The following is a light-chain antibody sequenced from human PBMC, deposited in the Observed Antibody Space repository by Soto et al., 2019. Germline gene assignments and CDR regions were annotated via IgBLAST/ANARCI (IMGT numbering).Light chain of an antibody. J-gene: IGLJ1*01. V-gene: IGLV2-11*01. CDR2: DVS. CDR3: CSYAGSYTLYV. CDR1: SSDVGGYNY. Sequence: QSALTQPRSVSGSPGQSVTISCTGTSSDVGGYNYVSWYQQHPGKAPKLMIYDVSKRRSGVPDRFSGSKSGNSASLTISGFQGEDEADYYCCSYAGSYTLYVFGTGTKVTVL.